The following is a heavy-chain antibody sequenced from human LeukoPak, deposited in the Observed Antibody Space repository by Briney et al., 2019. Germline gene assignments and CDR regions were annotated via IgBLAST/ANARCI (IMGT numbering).Heavy chain of an antibody. Sequence: GGSLRLSCTASGFTFSSYYMSWVRQTPGKGLEWVANINQDGSEKFYGDSVKGRLTISRDNAKNSLYLQMNSLRAEDTALYYCAKDFHSSSWYDPYWYFDLWGRGTLVTVSS. CDR3: AKDFHSSSWYDPYWYFDL. CDR2: INQDGSEK. D-gene: IGHD6-13*01. CDR1: GFTFSSYY. V-gene: IGHV3-7*03. J-gene: IGHJ2*01.